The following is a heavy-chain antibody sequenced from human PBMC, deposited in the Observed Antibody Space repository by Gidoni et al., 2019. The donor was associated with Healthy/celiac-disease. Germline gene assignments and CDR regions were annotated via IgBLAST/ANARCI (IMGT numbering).Heavy chain of an antibody. Sequence: QVQLQESGPGLVKPSGTLSLTCAVSGGSIRSSTWWSWVRPPPGKGLEWSGESYHSGSTNYNPSLKSRVTISVDKSKNQFSLKLSSVTAADTAVYYCAKGEGYFDWLTAIRYYYGMDVWGQGTTVTVSS. CDR2: SYHSGST. J-gene: IGHJ6*02. CDR1: GGSIRSSTW. D-gene: IGHD3-9*01. CDR3: AKGEGYFDWLTAIRYYYGMDV. V-gene: IGHV4-4*02.